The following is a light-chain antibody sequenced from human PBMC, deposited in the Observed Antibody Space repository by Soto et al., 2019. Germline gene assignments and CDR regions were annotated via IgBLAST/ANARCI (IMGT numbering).Light chain of an antibody. CDR2: DNT. Sequence: QSVLTQPPSVSGAPGQRVTISCTGSSSNIGGGYDVYWYQHLPGRAPKLLIYDNTNRPSGDPDRFPASKSGTSASLAITGLQTEDEADYYCQSFDYRLSASYVFGSGTKVTVL. CDR3: QSFDYRLSASYV. V-gene: IGLV1-40*01. CDR1: SSNIGGGYD. J-gene: IGLJ1*01.